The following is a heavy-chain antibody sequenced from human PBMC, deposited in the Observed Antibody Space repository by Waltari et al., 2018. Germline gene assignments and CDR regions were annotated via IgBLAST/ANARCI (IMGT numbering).Heavy chain of an antibody. Sequence: EVQLVETGGALIHPGGYLRLSCAASEFIVGNNYMAWVRQAPGKGLEWVSVIYAGGGSDSADSVRGRFTISRDNSKNTLYLEMNALRPDDTAVYYCATLGAYLGAFEVWGRGTMVTVSS. D-gene: IGHD3-16*01. V-gene: IGHV3-53*02. CDR3: ATLGAYLGAFEV. CDR2: IYAGGGS. CDR1: EFIVGNNY. J-gene: IGHJ3*01.